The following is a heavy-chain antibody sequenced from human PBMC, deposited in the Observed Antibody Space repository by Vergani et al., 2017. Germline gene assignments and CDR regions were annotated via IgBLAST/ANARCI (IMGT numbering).Heavy chain of an antibody. CDR3: AKDLRSDSRSIVVVPAAIGY. CDR1: GFTFSSYA. V-gene: IGHV3-23*01. D-gene: IGHD2-2*01. Sequence: EVQLLESGGGLVQPGGSLRLSCAASGFTFSSYAMSWVRQAPGKGLEWVSAISGSGGSTYYADSVKGRFTISRDNSKNTLYLQMNSLRAEDTAVYYCAKDLRSDSRSIVVVPAAIGYWGQGTLVTVSS. J-gene: IGHJ4*02. CDR2: ISGSGGST.